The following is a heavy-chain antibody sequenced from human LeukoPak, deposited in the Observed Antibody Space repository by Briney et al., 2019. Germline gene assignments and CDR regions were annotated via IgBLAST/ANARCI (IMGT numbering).Heavy chain of an antibody. CDR1: GYSFTSYW. J-gene: IGHJ6*02. Sequence: GESLKISCKGSGYSFTSYWIVWVRQMPGKGLEWMGIIYPGDSDTRYSPSFQGQVTISADKSISTAYLQWSSLRASDTAMHFCARGLQNYFYGMDVWGQGTTVTVSS. V-gene: IGHV5-51*01. CDR3: ARGLQNYFYGMDV. CDR2: IYPGDSDT. D-gene: IGHD2-15*01.